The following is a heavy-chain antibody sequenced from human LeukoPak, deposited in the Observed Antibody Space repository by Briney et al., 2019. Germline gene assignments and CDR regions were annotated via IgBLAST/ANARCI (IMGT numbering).Heavy chain of an antibody. CDR3: ARDLMPYVDPEYFDH. CDR2: ISSGGTTI. CDR1: GFTFSNFA. D-gene: IGHD3-9*01. V-gene: IGHV3-48*03. Sequence: GGSLRLSCEASGFTFSNFAMNWVRQAPGKGLEWISFISSGGTTISYAESVRGRFTISRDNARSSSFLQMNSLRVEDTAVYYCARDLMPYVDPEYFDHWGQGTLVTVSS. J-gene: IGHJ4*02.